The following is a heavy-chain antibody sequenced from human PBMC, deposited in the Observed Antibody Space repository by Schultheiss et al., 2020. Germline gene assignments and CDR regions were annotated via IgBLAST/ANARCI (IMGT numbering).Heavy chain of an antibody. CDR3: ARGRITMVRGVSYFDY. CDR2: IYYSGST. Sequence: SQTLSLTCAVYGGSFSGYYWSWIRQPPGKGLEWIGYIYYSGSTYYNPSLKSRVTISVDTSKNQFSLKLSSVTAADTAVYYCARGRITMVRGVSYFDYWGQGTLVTVSS. D-gene: IGHD3-10*01. CDR1: GGSFSGYY. J-gene: IGHJ4*02. V-gene: IGHV4-34*01.